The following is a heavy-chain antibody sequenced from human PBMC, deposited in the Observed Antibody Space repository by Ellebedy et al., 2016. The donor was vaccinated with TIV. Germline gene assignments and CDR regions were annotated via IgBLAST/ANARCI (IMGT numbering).Heavy chain of an antibody. CDR3: ARQTGYSGYDWGWFDP. J-gene: IGHJ5*02. CDR2: IYYSGST. V-gene: IGHV4-39*01. CDR1: GGSISSSSYY. D-gene: IGHD5-12*01. Sequence: MPSETLSLTCTVSGGSISSSSYYWGWIRQPPGKGLEWIGSIYYSGSTYYNPSPKSRVTISVDTSKNQFSLKLSSVTAADTAVYYCARQTGYSGYDWGWFDPWGQGTLVTVSS.